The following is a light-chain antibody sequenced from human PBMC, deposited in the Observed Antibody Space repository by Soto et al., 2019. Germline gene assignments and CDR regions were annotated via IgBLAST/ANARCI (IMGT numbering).Light chain of an antibody. CDR1: QTVLYSSNNKNY. CDR2: WAS. V-gene: IGKV4-1*01. CDR3: LQYLHTPRT. J-gene: IGKJ1*01. Sequence: DVVMTQSPDSLAVSLGERATINCKSSQTVLYSSNNKNYLAWYQQKPGQPPKLLIHWASTRESGVPDRFSGSGSGTDFTLTISSLQAEDVAVYSCLQYLHTPRTFGQGTKVEIK.